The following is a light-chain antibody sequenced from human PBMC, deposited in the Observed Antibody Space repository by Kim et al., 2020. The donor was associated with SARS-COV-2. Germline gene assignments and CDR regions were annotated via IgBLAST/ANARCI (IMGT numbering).Light chain of an antibody. CDR1: SNNVGNQG. CDR3: SAWDSSLSAWV. J-gene: IGLJ3*02. V-gene: IGLV10-54*01. CDR2: RNN. Sequence: QTATVTSTGYSNNVGNQGAAWLQQHQGHPPKLLTYRNNDRPSGISERLSASRSGNTASLTITGLQPEDEADYYCSAWDSSLSAWVFGGGTQLTVL.